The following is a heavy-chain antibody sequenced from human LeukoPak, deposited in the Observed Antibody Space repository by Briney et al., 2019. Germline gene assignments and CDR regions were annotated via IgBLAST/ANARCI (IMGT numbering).Heavy chain of an antibody. CDR3: ARTSMVRGVYHDAFDI. J-gene: IGHJ3*02. CDR2: INSGSGGT. V-gene: IGHV1-2*02. D-gene: IGHD3-10*01. CDR1: GYIFTDYF. Sequence: ASVKVSCKASGYIFTDYFIHWVRQTPGEGLEWMGWINSGSGGTNYAQKFQGRVTMTRDTSISTAYMELSRLRSDDTAVYYCARTSMVRGVYHDAFDIWGQGTTVTVSS.